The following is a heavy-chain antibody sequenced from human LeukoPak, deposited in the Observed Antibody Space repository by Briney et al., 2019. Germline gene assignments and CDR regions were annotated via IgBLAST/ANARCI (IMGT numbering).Heavy chain of an antibody. CDR1: GYTFTGYY. Sequence: ASVKVSCKASGYTFTGYYMHWVRQAPGPGLEWMGRINPNSGGTNYAHNFQGRVTMTRDTSISTAYMELSRLRSDDTAVYYCARPGEAIFGVVISPVDVWGKGTTVTVSS. V-gene: IGHV1-2*06. J-gene: IGHJ6*04. D-gene: IGHD3-3*01. CDR3: ARPGEAIFGVVISPVDV. CDR2: INPNSGGT.